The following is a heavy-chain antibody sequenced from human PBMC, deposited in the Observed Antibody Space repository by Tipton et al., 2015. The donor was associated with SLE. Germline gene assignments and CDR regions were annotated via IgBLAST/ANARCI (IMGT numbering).Heavy chain of an antibody. D-gene: IGHD2-2*01. V-gene: IGHV3-30*04. CDR1: GFTFSSYA. J-gene: IGHJ6*02. CDR3: ARATYCSSTSCYDYYYGMDV. Sequence: RSLRLSCAASGFTFSSYAMHWVRQAPGKGLEWVAVISYDGSNKYYADSVKGRFTISRDNSKNTLYLQMNSLRAEDTAVYYCARATYCSSTSCYDYYYGMDVWGQGTTVTVSS. CDR2: ISYDGSNK.